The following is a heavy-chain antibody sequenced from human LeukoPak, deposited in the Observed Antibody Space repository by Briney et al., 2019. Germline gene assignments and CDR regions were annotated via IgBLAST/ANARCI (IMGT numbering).Heavy chain of an antibody. Sequence: GGSLRLSCAASGLTFSSYSMQWVRQTPGKGLEWVGIMSNSGENTFYGEAVKGRFTISRDNSQNTLYLQMNSLRPEDTAVYYCAKGGASVTRYVDYWGQGTLVTVSS. J-gene: IGHJ4*02. CDR3: AKGGASVTRYVDY. CDR2: MSNSGENT. D-gene: IGHD4-17*01. CDR1: GLTFSSYS. V-gene: IGHV3-30*18.